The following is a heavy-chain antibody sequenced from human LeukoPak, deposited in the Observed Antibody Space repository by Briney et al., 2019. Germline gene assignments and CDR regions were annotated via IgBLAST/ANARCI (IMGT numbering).Heavy chain of an antibody. CDR1: GHSINSANW. V-gene: IGHV4-28*01. D-gene: IGHD4/OR15-4a*01. CDR3: ASGANIAFDY. CDR2: IYHSGSS. J-gene: IGHJ4*02. Sequence: SDTLSLTCAVSGHSINSANWWGWVRQSPGKGLEWIGYIYHSGSSYYNPSLKSRVTMSVDTSKNQFSLKLSSVTAVGTAVYYCASGANIAFDYWGQGTLVTVSS.